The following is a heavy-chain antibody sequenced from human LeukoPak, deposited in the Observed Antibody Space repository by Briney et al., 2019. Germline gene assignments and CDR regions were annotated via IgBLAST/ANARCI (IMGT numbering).Heavy chain of an antibody. CDR1: GGSFSGYY. J-gene: IGHJ4*02. D-gene: IGHD6-13*01. Sequence: SETLSLTCAVYGGSFSGYYWSWIRQPPGKGLEWIGEINHSGSTNYNPSLKSRVTISVDTSKNQFSLKLSSVTAADTAVYHCASSGEIAAAGTSHDYWGQGTLVTVSS. V-gene: IGHV4-34*01. CDR2: INHSGST. CDR3: ASSGEIAAAGTSHDY.